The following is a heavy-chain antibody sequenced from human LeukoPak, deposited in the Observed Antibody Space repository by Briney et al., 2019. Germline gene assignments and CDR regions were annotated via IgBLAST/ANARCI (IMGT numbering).Heavy chain of an antibody. CDR2: IHIDGSST. V-gene: IGHV3-74*01. Sequence: GGSLRLSCAASGFTFSSYWMHWVRQAPGKGLVWVSRIHIDGSSTNYADSVKGRFTISRDNSKNTLYLQMNSLRAEDTALYYCARDIYDSSGWYWFDPWGQGTLVTVSS. CDR3: ARDIYDSSGWYWFDP. CDR1: GFTFSSYW. D-gene: IGHD6-19*01. J-gene: IGHJ5*02.